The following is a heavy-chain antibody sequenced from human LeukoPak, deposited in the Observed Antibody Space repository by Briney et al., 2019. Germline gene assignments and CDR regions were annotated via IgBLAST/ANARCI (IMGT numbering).Heavy chain of an antibody. CDR1: GFSFSTYS. J-gene: IGHJ4*02. CDR2: ISRNSRYI. CDR3: ARVAEAAAFDS. V-gene: IGHV3-21*06. Sequence: GGSLRLSCAASGFSFSTYSMNWVRQAPGKGLEWVSSISRNSRYIYYADSMRGRFTISRDNAKNSLYLQMNSLKPEDTAVYYCARVAEAAAFDSWGQGTLVTVSP. D-gene: IGHD6-13*01.